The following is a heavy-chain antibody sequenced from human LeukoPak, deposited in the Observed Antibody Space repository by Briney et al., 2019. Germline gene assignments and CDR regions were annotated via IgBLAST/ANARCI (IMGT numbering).Heavy chain of an antibody. D-gene: IGHD3-22*01. CDR3: ARTSGGTSSGYLY. CDR2: IYYTGST. J-gene: IGHJ4*02. CDR1: GGSISSYY. V-gene: IGHV4-59*01. Sequence: KASETLSLTCTVSGGSISSYYWSWMRQPPGKGLEWIGYIYYTGSTNYNPSLKSRVTTSVDTSKSQFSLKLTSVTAADTAVYYCARTSGGTSSGYLYWGPGALVTVSS.